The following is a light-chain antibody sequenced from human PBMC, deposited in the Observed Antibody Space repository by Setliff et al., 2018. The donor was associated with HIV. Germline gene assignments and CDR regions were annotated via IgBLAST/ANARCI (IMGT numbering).Light chain of an antibody. CDR3: CSYAGRYTYV. CDR2: DVS. J-gene: IGLJ1*01. CDR1: SSDVGVYNY. V-gene: IGLV2-11*01. Sequence: QSVLTQPRSVSGSPGQSVTISCTGTSSDVGVYNYVSWYQQHPGKAPKLMIYDVSERPSGVPDRFSGSKSGNTASLTISGLQAEDEADYYCCSYAGRYTYVFGTGTKVTV.